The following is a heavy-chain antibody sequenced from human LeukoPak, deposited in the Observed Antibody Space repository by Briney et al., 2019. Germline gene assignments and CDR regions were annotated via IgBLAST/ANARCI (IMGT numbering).Heavy chain of an antibody. CDR2: IRSDGYHT. V-gene: IGHV3-30*02. D-gene: IGHD5-12*01. Sequence: GGSLRLSCGASGFVFDDYDMHWVRQAPGKGLEWVAFIRSDGYHTYYTDSVKGRFIITRDNFKNTLYLQMNSLRAEDTAVYYCARGPSGYHNTGGQGTLVTVSS. CDR3: ARGPSGYHNT. CDR1: GFVFDDYD. J-gene: IGHJ4*02.